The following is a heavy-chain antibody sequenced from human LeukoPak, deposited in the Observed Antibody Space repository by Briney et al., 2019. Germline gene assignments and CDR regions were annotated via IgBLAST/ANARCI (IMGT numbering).Heavy chain of an antibody. V-gene: IGHV4-39*07. CDR3: ARHDVYAFDI. CDR1: GGSISTSDIY. CDR2: VYYSGST. D-gene: IGHD3-16*01. Sequence: SETLSLTCTVSGGSISTSDIYWDWIRQPPGKGLEWIGNVYYSGSTHYNPSLKSRVTISVDTSKNQLSLRLISATAADTAVYYCARHDVYAFDIWGQGTMVTVSS. J-gene: IGHJ3*02.